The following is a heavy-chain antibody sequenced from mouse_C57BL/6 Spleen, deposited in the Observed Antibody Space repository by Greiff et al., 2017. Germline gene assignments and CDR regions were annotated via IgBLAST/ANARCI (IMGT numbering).Heavy chain of an antibody. CDR2: IHPNSGST. D-gene: IGHD2-4*01. CDR3: AREDDYDVRTSYYYAMDY. CDR1: GYTFTSYW. Sequence: QVQLQQPGAELVKPGASVKLSCKASGYTFTSYWMHWVKQRPGQGLEWIGMIHPNSGSTNYNEKFKSKATLTVDKSSSTAYMQLSSLTSEDSAVYYCAREDDYDVRTSYYYAMDYWGQGTSVTVSS. V-gene: IGHV1-64*01. J-gene: IGHJ4*01.